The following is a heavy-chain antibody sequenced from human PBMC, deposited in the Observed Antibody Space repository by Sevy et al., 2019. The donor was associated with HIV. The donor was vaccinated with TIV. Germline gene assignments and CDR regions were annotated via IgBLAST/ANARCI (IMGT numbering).Heavy chain of an antibody. CDR1: GFTFSSYV. V-gene: IGHV3-23*01. CDR2: ISGSGGST. CDR3: AKGKEGYSSSWYWFDP. J-gene: IGHJ5*02. D-gene: IGHD6-13*01. Sequence: GGSLRLSCAASGFTFSSYVMSWVRQAPGKGLEWVSAISGSGGSTYYADSVKGRFTISRDNSKNTLYLQMNSLRAEDTAVYYCAKGKEGYSSSWYWFDPWGQGTLVTVSS.